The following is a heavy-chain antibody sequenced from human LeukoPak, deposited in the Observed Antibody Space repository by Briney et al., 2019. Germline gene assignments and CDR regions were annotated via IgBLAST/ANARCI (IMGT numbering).Heavy chain of an antibody. D-gene: IGHD3-3*01. J-gene: IGHJ5*02. CDR3: AKDRGLYYDFWSGYPWGFDP. Sequence: SETLSLTCTVSGGSISSYYWSWIRQPPGKGLEWIGYIYYSGSTNYNPSLKSRVTISVDTSKNQFSLKLSSVTAADTAVYYCAKDRGLYYDFWSGYPWGFDPWGQGTLVTVSS. CDR1: GGSISSYY. CDR2: IYYSGST. V-gene: IGHV4-59*01.